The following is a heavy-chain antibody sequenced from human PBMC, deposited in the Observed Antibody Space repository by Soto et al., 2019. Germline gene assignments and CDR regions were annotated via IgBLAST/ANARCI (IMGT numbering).Heavy chain of an antibody. V-gene: IGHV3-30*18. CDR1: GFTFSDYG. CDR2: MSYAGTYK. J-gene: IGHJ4*02. CDR3: AKAMYPRTVLDSSSPWGDY. Sequence: QVQLVESGGGVVQPGRSLRLSCAVSGFTFSDYGMHWVRQAPGKGLELVAVMSYAGTYKYYADSVKGRFTISRDLSANTLFLQMNRLRLEDTAVYFCAKAMYPRTVLDSSSPWGDYWGQGTLVTVSS. D-gene: IGHD6-6*01.